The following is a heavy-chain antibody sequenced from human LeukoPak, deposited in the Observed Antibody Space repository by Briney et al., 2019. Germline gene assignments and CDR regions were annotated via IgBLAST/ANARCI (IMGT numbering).Heavy chain of an antibody. D-gene: IGHD3-10*01. Sequence: SETMSLTCTVSAGSTSSSSYYWGWIRQPPGKGLEWIGSIYYSGSTYYNPSLKSRVTISVDTSKNQFSLKLSSVTAADTAVYYCARGIDMVRGVKSWFDPWGQGTLVTVSS. J-gene: IGHJ5*02. CDR2: IYYSGST. CDR3: ARGIDMVRGVKSWFDP. V-gene: IGHV4-39*01. CDR1: AGSTSSSSYY.